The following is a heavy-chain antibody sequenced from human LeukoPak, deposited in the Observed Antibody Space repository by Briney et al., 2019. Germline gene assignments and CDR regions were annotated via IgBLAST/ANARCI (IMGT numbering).Heavy chain of an antibody. Sequence: GGSLRLSCAASGFTFSSYGMHWVRQAPGKGLEWVAVISYDGSNKYYADSVKGRFTISRDNAKNSLYLQMNSLRAEDTAVYYCARGRIAARNDAFDIWGQGTMVTVSS. J-gene: IGHJ3*02. CDR1: GFTFSSYG. V-gene: IGHV3-30*03. CDR2: ISYDGSNK. CDR3: ARGRIAARNDAFDI. D-gene: IGHD6-6*01.